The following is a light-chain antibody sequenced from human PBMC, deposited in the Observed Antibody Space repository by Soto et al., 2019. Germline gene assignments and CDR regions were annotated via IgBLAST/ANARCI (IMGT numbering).Light chain of an antibody. CDR1: GSNLGAGYD. V-gene: IGLV1-40*01. CDR3: QAYDYSLTASV. CDR2: GNR. Sequence: QSVLTQPPSVSGAPGQRITLSCTGNGSNLGAGYDVHWYQQLPGAAPKLVIFGNRNRPSGVPERFSGSKSGTSASLAITGLQAEDEADYYCQAYDYSLTASVFGGGTKLTVL. J-gene: IGLJ3*02.